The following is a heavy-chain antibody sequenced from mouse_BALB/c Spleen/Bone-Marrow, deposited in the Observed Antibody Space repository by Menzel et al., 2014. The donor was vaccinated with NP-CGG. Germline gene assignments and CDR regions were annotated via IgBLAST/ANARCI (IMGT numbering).Heavy chain of an antibody. CDR1: GFSLTSYG. J-gene: IGHJ3*01. Sequence: QVQLKESGPGLVAPSQSLSITCTVSGFSLTSYGVHWVRQPPGKGLEWLGVIWAGGSTNYNSALMSRLSTSKDNSKSQVFLKMNSLQTDDTAMYYCARYYGSSQAWFAYWGQGTLVTVSA. CDR2: IWAGGST. D-gene: IGHD1-1*01. V-gene: IGHV2-9*02. CDR3: ARYYGSSQAWFAY.